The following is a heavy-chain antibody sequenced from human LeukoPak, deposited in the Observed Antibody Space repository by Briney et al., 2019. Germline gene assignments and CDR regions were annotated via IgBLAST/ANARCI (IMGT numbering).Heavy chain of an antibody. V-gene: IGHV1-69*13. J-gene: IGHJ3*02. CDR3: AREGTDRLRGAFDI. Sequence: GASVKVSRKASGGTFSSYAISWVRQAPGQGLEWMGGIIPIFGTANYAQKFQGRVTITADESTSTAYMELSSLRSEDTAVYYCAREGTDRLRGAFDIWGQGTMVTVSS. CDR1: GGTFSSYA. D-gene: IGHD1-1*01. CDR2: IIPIFGTA.